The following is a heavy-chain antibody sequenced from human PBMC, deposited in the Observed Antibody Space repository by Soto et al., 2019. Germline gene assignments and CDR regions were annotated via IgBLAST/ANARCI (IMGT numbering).Heavy chain of an antibody. Sequence: GGSLRLSCAASGFTFSMYWMHWVRQVPGKGPEWVSRINDDGISTNYADSVKGRFTISSDNAKNTLYLQRNALRVEDTAVYYCTRGPRSTSTGTGAFWGQGTLVTVSS. CDR3: TRGPRSTSTGTGAF. CDR1: GFTFSMYW. D-gene: IGHD1-1*01. V-gene: IGHV3-74*01. CDR2: INDDGIST. J-gene: IGHJ4*02.